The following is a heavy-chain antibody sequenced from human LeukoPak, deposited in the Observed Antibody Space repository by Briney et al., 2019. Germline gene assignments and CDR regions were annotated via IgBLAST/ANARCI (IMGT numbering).Heavy chain of an antibody. J-gene: IGHJ6*02. D-gene: IGHD3-9*01. V-gene: IGHV1-18*01. CDR2: ISAYNGNT. Sequence: GASVKVSCKASGYTFTSYGISWVRQAPGQGLEWMGWISAYNGNTNYAQKLQGRVIMTTDTSTSTAYMGLRSLRSDDTAVYYCARELGVRYFDWLSPYYYYGMDVWGQGTTVTVSS. CDR1: GYTFTSYG. CDR3: ARELGVRYFDWLSPYYYYGMDV.